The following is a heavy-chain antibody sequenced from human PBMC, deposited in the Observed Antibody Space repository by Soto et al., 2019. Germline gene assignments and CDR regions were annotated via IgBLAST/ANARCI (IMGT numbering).Heavy chain of an antibody. CDR3: EGGVRDVPYDYSGSESDYYLGY. D-gene: IGHD3-10*01. CDR2: ISGSGGST. J-gene: IGHJ4*02. CDR1: GFTFSSYA. V-gene: IGHV3-23*01. Sequence: EVQLLESGGGLVQPGGSLRLSCAASGFTFSSYAMSWVRQAPGKGLEWVSAISGSGGSTYYADSVKGRFTISRDNSKYTVNMRMNGLRAEDSAVYYCEGGVRDVPYDYSGSESDYYLGYWGQGTLVTVSS.